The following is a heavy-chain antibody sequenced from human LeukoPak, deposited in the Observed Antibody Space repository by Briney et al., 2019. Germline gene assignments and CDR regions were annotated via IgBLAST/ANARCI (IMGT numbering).Heavy chain of an antibody. CDR2: ISAYNGNT. CDR3: ARSGGSSGRGAGYYYYMDV. D-gene: IGHD6-19*01. V-gene: IGHV1-18*01. J-gene: IGHJ6*03. Sequence: GASVKVSCKASGYTFTSYGISWVRQAPGQGLEWMGWISAYNGNTNYAQKLQGRVTMTTDTSTSTAYMELRSLRSDDTAVYYCARSGGSSGRGAGYYYYMDVWGKGTTVTVSS. CDR1: GYTFTSYG.